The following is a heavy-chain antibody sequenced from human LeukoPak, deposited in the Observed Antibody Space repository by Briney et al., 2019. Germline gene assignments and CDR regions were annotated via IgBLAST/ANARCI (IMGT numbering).Heavy chain of an antibody. J-gene: IGHJ6*03. V-gene: IGHV3-48*03. CDR1: GFTFSSYE. CDR2: ISSIGSTI. D-gene: IGHD3-22*01. Sequence: GGSLRLSCAASGFTFSSYEMNWVRQAPGKGLEWVSYISSIGSTIYYADSVKGRFTISRDNAKNTLYLQMNSLRAEDTAVYYCAKVGGDDSSGYVGYYYYMDVWGKGTTVTISS. CDR3: AKVGGDDSSGYVGYYYYMDV.